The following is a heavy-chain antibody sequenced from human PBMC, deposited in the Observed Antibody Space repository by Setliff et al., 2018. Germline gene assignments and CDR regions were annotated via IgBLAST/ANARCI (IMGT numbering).Heavy chain of an antibody. V-gene: IGHV4-61*09. D-gene: IGHD2-2*01. CDR1: GDSISSGYYY. CDR2: FYTSGNT. J-gene: IGHJ5*02. Sequence: GDSISSGYYYWTWIRQSAGKGLEWIGHFYTSGNTNYNPSLKSRVTISVDTSKNQLSLNLSSVTAADPAVYYCARAGYELGQYNWFDPWGQGTLVTVSS. CDR3: ARAGYELGQYNWFDP.